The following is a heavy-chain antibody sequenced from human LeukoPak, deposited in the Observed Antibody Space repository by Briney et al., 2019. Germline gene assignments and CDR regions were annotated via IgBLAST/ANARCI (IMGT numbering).Heavy chain of an antibody. CDR1: GFTFSGSA. CDR2: IRSKANSYAT. J-gene: IGHJ4*02. V-gene: IGHV3-73*01. Sequence: GGSLRLSCAASGFTFSGSAMHWVRQASGKGLEWVGRIRSKANSYATAYAASVKGRFTISRDDSKNTAYLQMNSLKTEGTAVYYCTRRGYSYGSPDYWGQGTLVTVSS. CDR3: TRRGYSYGSPDY. D-gene: IGHD5-18*01.